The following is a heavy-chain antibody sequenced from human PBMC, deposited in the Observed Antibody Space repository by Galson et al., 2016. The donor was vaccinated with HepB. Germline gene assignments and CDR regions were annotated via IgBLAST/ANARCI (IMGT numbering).Heavy chain of an antibody. D-gene: IGHD5-12*01. CDR2: ISYDGIYK. J-gene: IGHJ4*02. CDR1: GFAFSDHA. CDR3: AKEVGLYRGYDY. Sequence: SLRLSCAVSGFAFSDHAMHWIRQAPGKGLEWVAGISYDGIYKDYAASVKGRIAISRDNSKNTLFLEMNRLRPEDTALYYCAKEVGLYRGYDYWGQGTLVTVSS. V-gene: IGHV3-30*18.